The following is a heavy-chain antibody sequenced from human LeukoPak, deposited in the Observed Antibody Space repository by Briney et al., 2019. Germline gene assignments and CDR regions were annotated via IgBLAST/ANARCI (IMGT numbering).Heavy chain of an antibody. CDR2: ISYDGSNK. V-gene: IGHV3-30*03. CDR3: VRLAADYYYYYYMDV. Sequence: GRSLRLSWAASGFTFSSYGMHWVRQAAGKGLEWVAVISYDGSNKYYADSVKGRFTISRDNSKNTLYLQMNSLRAEDTAVYYCVRLAADYYYYYYMDVWGKGTTVTVSS. J-gene: IGHJ6*03. CDR1: GFTFSSYG. D-gene: IGHD6-13*01.